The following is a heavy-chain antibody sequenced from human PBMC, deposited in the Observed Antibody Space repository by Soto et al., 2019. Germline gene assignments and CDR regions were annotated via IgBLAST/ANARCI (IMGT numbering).Heavy chain of an antibody. CDR1: GFTVSSYD. CDR2: LGAGGDT. Sequence: EVQLVESGGGLVQPGGSLRLACAASGFTVSSYDMHWVRHVTGKGLEWVSTLGAGGDTYFPDSVKGRFTISRENAKNSLYPQMNNLGAGDTAVYYCARGTMVRGTLDPGISGPLDYWGQGTLVAVSS. V-gene: IGHV3-13*01. CDR3: ARGTMVRGTLDPGISGPLDY. D-gene: IGHD3-10*01. J-gene: IGHJ4*02.